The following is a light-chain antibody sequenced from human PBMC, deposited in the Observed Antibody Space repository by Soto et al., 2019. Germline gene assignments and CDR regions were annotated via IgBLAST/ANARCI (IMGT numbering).Light chain of an antibody. CDR2: VDS. CDR1: NIESKS. Sequence: SYELTQPPSVSVAPGQTARITCGGNNIESKSVHWYQQRPGQAPVLVIYVDSDRPSGIPDRFSASTSGNTAALTISRVEAGDEADYYCHAWDTSSDHYVFGSGTKVTVL. V-gene: IGLV3-21*02. J-gene: IGLJ1*01. CDR3: HAWDTSSDHYV.